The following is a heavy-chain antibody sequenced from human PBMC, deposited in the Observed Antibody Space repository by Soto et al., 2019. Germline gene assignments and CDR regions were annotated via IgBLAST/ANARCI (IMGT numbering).Heavy chain of an antibody. CDR1: GFTFRGYA. CDR3: AKDVGDQGHFDS. D-gene: IGHD1-26*01. Sequence: QMQLVESGGGVVQPGRSLRLSCVASGFTFRGYAMHWVRQTPEKGLEWVAVISYDGSDQNYQQSVKGRFNISRDNPKTTLFLQMNSLRPEDTAVYYCAKDVGDQGHFDSWGQGALVTVSS. J-gene: IGHJ4*02. V-gene: IGHV3-30*18. CDR2: ISYDGSDQ.